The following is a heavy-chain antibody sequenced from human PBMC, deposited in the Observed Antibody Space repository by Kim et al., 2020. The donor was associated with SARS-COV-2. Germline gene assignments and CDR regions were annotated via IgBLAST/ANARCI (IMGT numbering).Heavy chain of an antibody. V-gene: IGHV1-69*13. CDR2: IIPIFGTT. CDR3: ARAGGSGSYYPTTSAFDY. CDR1: GGTFSSYA. D-gene: IGHD3-10*01. Sequence: SVKVSCKASGGTFSSYAISWVRQAPGQGLEWMGGIIPIFGTTNYAQKFQGRVTITADESTSTAYMELSSLRSEDTAVYYCARAGGSGSYYPTTSAFDYWGQGTLVTVSS. J-gene: IGHJ4*02.